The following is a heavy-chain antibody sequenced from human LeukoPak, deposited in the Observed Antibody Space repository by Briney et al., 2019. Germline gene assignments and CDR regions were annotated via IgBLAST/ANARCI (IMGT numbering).Heavy chain of an antibody. D-gene: IGHD6-19*01. CDR1: GFTFSNVW. Sequence: PGGSLRLSCAASGFTFSNVWMSWVRQAPGKGLEWVGRVKRKTDGGTTDYAAPVKGRFTISRDDSNNTLYLQMNTLRTDDTAVYYCTTDLHQWLELRSYWGQGTLVTVSS. V-gene: IGHV3-15*05. J-gene: IGHJ4*02. CDR2: VKRKTDGGTT. CDR3: TTDLHQWLELRSY.